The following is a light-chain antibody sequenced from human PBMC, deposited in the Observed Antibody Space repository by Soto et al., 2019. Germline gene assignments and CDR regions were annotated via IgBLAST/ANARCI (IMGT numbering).Light chain of an antibody. CDR1: HAISNY. CDR3: QKYDRAPRT. V-gene: IGKV1-27*01. J-gene: IGKJ1*01. Sequence: DIQMTQSPPSLSASVGDRVTITCRASHAISNYLAWYQQKQGKVPELLIYAASTLQSGVPSRFSGSGSGTDFTLTISSLQPEDVATYYCQKYDRAPRTLGQGTKVEIK. CDR2: AAS.